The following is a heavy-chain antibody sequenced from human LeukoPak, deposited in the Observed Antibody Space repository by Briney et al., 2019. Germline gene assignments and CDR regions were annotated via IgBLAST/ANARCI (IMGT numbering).Heavy chain of an antibody. D-gene: IGHD3-3*01. CDR3: AKTSLSDPSGHYYYMDV. Sequence: PGGSLRLSCAASGFTFSSYSMNWVRQAPGKGLEWVAFIRFDGTGEFYADSVKARFTISRDNSQNTVSLQLNNLRIEDTALYYCAKTSLSDPSGHYYYMDVWGKGTTVTVSS. J-gene: IGHJ6*03. CDR2: IRFDGTGE. V-gene: IGHV3-30*02. CDR1: GFTFSSYS.